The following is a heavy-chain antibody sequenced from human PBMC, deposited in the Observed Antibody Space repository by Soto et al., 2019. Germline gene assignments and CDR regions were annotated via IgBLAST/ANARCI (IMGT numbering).Heavy chain of an antibody. CDR2: IYSGGST. Sequence: GWSLRLACASSGFTVISNYMSWVRQAPGKGLEWVSVIYSGGSTYYADSVKGRFTISRDNSKNTLYLQMNSLRAEDTAVYYCARDQSPDVWGQGTTVTVSS. CDR1: GFTVISNY. J-gene: IGHJ6*02. CDR3: ARDQSPDV. V-gene: IGHV3-53*01.